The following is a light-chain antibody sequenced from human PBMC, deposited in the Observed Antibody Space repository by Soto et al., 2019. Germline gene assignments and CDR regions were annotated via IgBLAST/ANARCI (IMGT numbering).Light chain of an antibody. J-gene: IGKJ1*01. V-gene: IGKV1-6*01. CDR1: QGLRND. CDR3: LQDYNYPWT. CDR2: AAS. Sequence: AIQMTQSPSSLSASVGDRVTITCRASQGLRNDLGWYQQKPGKAPKLLIYAASRLQSGVPSRFSGSGSGTDCTLTISSRQPEDFATYYCLQDYNYPWTFGQGTKVDIK.